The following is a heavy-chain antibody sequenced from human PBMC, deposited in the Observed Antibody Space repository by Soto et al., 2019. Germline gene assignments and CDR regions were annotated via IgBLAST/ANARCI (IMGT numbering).Heavy chain of an antibody. CDR3: AIQFLRHGIYYFDY. Sequence: ASVKVSCKASGYSLTEHYIHWVRQAPGQGLEWTGWINPSSGDTNYIQKFLGRVTMTRDTSTNTAYMDLSRLRPDDTAVYYCAIQFLRHGIYYFDYWGQGTLVTVSS. J-gene: IGHJ4*02. V-gene: IGHV1-2*02. CDR1: GYSLTEHY. CDR2: INPSSGDT. D-gene: IGHD4-4*01.